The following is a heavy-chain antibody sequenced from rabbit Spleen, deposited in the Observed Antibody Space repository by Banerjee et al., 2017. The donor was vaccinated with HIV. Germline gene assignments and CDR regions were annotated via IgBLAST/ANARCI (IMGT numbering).Heavy chain of an antibody. CDR3: ARNVNSAGVGYGDL. CDR1: GFSFSSNYY. Sequence: QSLEESGGDLVKPGASLTLTCTASGFSFSSNYYMCWVRQAPGKGLEWIACIYGGRSGSTYYANWVNGRFTISETSSTTVTLQMTSLTAADTATYFCARNVNSAGVGYGDLWGQGTLVTVS. D-gene: IGHD3-1*01. J-gene: IGHJ4*01. V-gene: IGHV1S40*01. CDR2: IYGGRSGST.